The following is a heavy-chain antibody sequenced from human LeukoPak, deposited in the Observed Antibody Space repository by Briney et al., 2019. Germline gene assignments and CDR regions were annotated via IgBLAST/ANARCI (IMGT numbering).Heavy chain of an antibody. CDR1: GGFINSYY. CDR3: ARRNADDAFDI. Sequence: SETLSLTCTVSGGFINSYYWSWIRQPPGKGLEWIGYIYYSGSTIYSPSLTSRVTISLDRTKNQFSLKLSSVTAADTAVYYCARRNADDAFDIWGQGTMVTVSS. V-gene: IGHV4-59*08. CDR2: IYYSGST. J-gene: IGHJ3*02.